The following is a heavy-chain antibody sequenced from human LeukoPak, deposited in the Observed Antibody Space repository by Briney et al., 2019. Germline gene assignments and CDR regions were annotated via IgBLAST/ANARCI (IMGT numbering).Heavy chain of an antibody. D-gene: IGHD6-19*01. CDR2: IQHDGSGE. J-gene: IGHJ6*02. CDR3: ARDSTVATYYGVDV. CDR1: GFTFRSYL. Sequence: GGFLRLSCAASGFTFRSYLMSWVRQAPGEGVEWGGNIQHDGSGENYIDSVQGRFTISRDNAKTSLYLQMNSLRAEDTAVYYCARDSTVATYYGVDVWGQGTTVTVSS. V-gene: IGHV3-7*01.